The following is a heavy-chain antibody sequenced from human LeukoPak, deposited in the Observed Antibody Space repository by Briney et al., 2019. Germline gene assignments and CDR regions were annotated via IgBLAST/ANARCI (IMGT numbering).Heavy chain of an antibody. V-gene: IGHV1-18*01. CDR2: ISAYNGNT. CDR3: ARATLNYDFWSGYPEY. Sequence: ASVKVSCKASGYTFTSYGISWVRQAPGQGLEWMGWISAYNGNTNYAQKLQGRVTMTTDTSTSTAYMELRSLRSDDTAVYYCARATLNYDFWSGYPEYWGQGTLVTVSS. CDR1: GYTFTSYG. D-gene: IGHD3-3*01. J-gene: IGHJ4*02.